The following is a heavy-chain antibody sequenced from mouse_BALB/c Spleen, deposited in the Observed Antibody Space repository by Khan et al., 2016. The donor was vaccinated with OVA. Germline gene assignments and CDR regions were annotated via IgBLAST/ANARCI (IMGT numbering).Heavy chain of an antibody. CDR1: DYSITSDYA. D-gene: IGHD1-1*01. Sequence: EVQLVESGPGLVKPSQSLSLTCTVTDYSITSDYAWNWIRQFPGNKLEWMAYITSSGSTGYNPSLKSRISIPRDPSKNQFFLQLKSVTTEDSATYYCARDDGSSYLFFDYWGQGTTLTVAS. CDR2: ITSSGST. V-gene: IGHV3-2*02. CDR3: ARDDGSSYLFFDY. J-gene: IGHJ2*01.